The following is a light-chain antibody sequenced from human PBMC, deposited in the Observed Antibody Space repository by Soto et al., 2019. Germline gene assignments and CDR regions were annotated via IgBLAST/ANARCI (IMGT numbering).Light chain of an antibody. V-gene: IGKV3-20*01. CDR2: GPS. CDR3: QQAKSFPIT. CDR1: QSVSSSY. Sequence: EIVLTQSPGTLSLSPGERATLSCRASQSVSSSYLVWYQQKPGQVPRLLIYGPSTRATGIPDRFSGSGSGTEFTLTISGLQPEDSLTYYCQQAKSFPITFGQGTRLEI. J-gene: IGKJ5*01.